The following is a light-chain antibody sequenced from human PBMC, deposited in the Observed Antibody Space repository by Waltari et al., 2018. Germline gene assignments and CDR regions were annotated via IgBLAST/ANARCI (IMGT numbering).Light chain of an antibody. CDR1: QSVSSS. CDR2: DAS. V-gene: IGKV3-15*01. Sequence: EIVMTQSPATLSVSLGERVTLSCRASQSVSSSFAWYQQKPGQAPRLLIYDASTRATDIPARFSGSGSGTEFTLTISSLQSEDFAFCYCVQYKNWPTFGQGTKLEIK. CDR3: VQYKNWPT. J-gene: IGKJ2*01.